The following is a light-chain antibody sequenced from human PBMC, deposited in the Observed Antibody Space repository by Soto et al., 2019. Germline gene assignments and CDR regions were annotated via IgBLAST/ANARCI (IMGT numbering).Light chain of an antibody. CDR1: QTISSW. CDR3: QLYACLPDA. V-gene: IGKV1-5*03. J-gene: IGKJ1*01. CDR2: KAS. Sequence: IKVTMSPAAVSLSVGDRVTITCRASQTISSWLAWYQQQPGKAPKLLIYKASTLKSGVPSRFSGRGSGTEFTLTISILQPDDVVTYCSQLYACLPDAFGQGTKL.